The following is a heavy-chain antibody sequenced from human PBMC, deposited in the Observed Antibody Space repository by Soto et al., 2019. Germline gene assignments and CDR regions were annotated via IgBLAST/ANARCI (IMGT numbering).Heavy chain of an antibody. J-gene: IGHJ6*02. CDR3: ARDRTYYYDSSGYSQGRYYYYYGMDV. D-gene: IGHD3-22*01. CDR2: IYYSGST. Sequence: QVQLQESGPGLVKPSQTLSLTCTVSGGSISSGDYYWSWIRQPPGKGLKWIGYIYYSGSTYYNPSLKSRVTISVDTSKNQFSLKLSSVTAADTAVYYCARDRTYYYDSSGYSQGRYYYYYGMDVWGQGTTVTVSS. V-gene: IGHV4-30-4*01. CDR1: GGSISSGDYY.